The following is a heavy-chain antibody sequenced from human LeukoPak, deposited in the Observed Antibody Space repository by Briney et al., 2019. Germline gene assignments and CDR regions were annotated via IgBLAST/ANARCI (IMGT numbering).Heavy chain of an antibody. V-gene: IGHV1-2*02. CDR2: MNPNSGGT. Sequence: ASVKVSCKASGYTFTSYGVSWVRQAPGQGLEWMGWMNPNSGGTNYAQRFQGRVTMTRDTSISTAYMELTRLRFDDTAVFYCATSRGGTSFDYWGQGTLVTVSS. J-gene: IGHJ4*02. CDR3: ATSRGGTSFDY. CDR1: GYTFTSYG. D-gene: IGHD2-2*01.